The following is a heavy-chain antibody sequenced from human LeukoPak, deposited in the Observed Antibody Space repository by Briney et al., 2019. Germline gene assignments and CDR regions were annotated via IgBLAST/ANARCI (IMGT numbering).Heavy chain of an antibody. Sequence: SETLSLTCAVSGGSISSGSYSWSWIRQPPGKGLEWIGYIYHSGSTYYNPSLKSRVTKSVDRSKNQFSLKLSSVTAADTAVYYCARSRTGYYVDFDYWGQGTLVTVSS. CDR1: GGSISSGSYS. J-gene: IGHJ4*02. CDR3: ARSRTGYYVDFDY. D-gene: IGHD3/OR15-3a*01. V-gene: IGHV4-30-2*01. CDR2: IYHSGST.